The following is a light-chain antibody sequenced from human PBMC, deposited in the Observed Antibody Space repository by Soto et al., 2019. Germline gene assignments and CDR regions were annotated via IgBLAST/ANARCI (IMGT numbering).Light chain of an antibody. V-gene: IGKV3-15*01. CDR2: DAS. J-gene: IGKJ5*01. CDR3: QQYHNWPIT. CDR1: QSVSSN. Sequence: IVMTQSPTTPSVSPGESATPSFRASQSVSSNLAWHQQKPGQAPRILMYDASTRATGISARFSGSGSGTEFTLTISSLQSEDFAVYYCQQYHNWPITFGQGTRLEIK.